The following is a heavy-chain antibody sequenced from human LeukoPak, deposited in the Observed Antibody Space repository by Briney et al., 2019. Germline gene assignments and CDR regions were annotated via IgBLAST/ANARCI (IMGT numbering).Heavy chain of an antibody. J-gene: IGHJ4*02. CDR2: MNPNSGNT. V-gene: IGHV1-8*01. CDR3: ATSMVRGVPQNN. CDR1: GYTFTSYD. D-gene: IGHD3-10*01. Sequence: GASVKVSCKASGYTFTSYDINWVRQATGQGLEWMGWMNPNSGNTGYAQKFQGRVTMTRNTSISTAYMELSRLRSDDTAVYYCATSMVRGVPQNNWGQGTLVTVSS.